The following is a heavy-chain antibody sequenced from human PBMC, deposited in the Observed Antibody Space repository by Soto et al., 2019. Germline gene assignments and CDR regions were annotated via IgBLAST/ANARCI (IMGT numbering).Heavy chain of an antibody. CDR3: ARGGDVLRFLEWSLTHPLDI. CDR1: GGSISSYY. D-gene: IGHD3-3*01. Sequence: SETLSLTCTVSGGSISSYYWSWIRQPPGKGLEWIGYIYYSGSTNYNPSLKSRVTISVDTSKNQFSLKLSSVTAADTAVYYCARGGDVLRFLEWSLTHPLDIWGQGTMVTVSS. V-gene: IGHV4-59*01. J-gene: IGHJ3*02. CDR2: IYYSGST.